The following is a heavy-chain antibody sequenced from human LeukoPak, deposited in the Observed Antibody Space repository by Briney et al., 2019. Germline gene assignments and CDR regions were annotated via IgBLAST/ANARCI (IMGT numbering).Heavy chain of an antibody. CDR2: IKSKTDGGIT. Sequence: KSGGSLRLSCAASGFTFSNAWMSWVRQAPGKGLEWVGRIKSKTDGGITDYAAPVKGRFTISRDDSKNTLYLQMNSLKTEDTAVYYCTTDLTFRAFDIWGQGTMVTVSS. V-gene: IGHV3-15*01. CDR1: GFTFSNAW. CDR3: TTDLTFRAFDI. D-gene: IGHD3-9*01. J-gene: IGHJ3*02.